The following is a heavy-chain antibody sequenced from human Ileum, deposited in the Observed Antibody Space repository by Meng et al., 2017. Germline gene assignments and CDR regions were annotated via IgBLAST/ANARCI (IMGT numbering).Heavy chain of an antibody. J-gene: IGHJ4*02. Sequence: QVQLQESGPELVKPSQTLSLNCTVSGGSITSGDYYWSWIRQPPGKGLEWIGYIFYTGATYSNPSLKSRVTVSLDTSKSQFSLKLSSVTAADTAIYYCVSERRRSYFFDYWGQGTLVTVSS. CDR1: GGSITSGDYY. CDR2: IFYTGAT. V-gene: IGHV4-30-4*01. CDR3: VSERRRSYFFDY.